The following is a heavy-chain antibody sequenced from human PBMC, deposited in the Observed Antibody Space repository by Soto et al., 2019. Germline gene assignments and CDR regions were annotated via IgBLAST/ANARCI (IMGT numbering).Heavy chain of an antibody. D-gene: IGHD4-17*01. V-gene: IGHV5-51*01. CDR1: GFSFSRYT. Sequence: PGESQKISCVGSGFSFSRYTVGWVRQAPGKGLEWMGVIHPGDSDTIYSPSFQGQVTISADKSISTAYLQWSSLKASDTAMYYCTLSYGDSYYYYYGMDVWGQGTTVTVSS. J-gene: IGHJ6*02. CDR3: TLSYGDSYYYYYGMDV. CDR2: IHPGDSDT.